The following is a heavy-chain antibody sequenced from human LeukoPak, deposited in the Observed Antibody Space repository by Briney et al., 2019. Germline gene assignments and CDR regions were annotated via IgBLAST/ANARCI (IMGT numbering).Heavy chain of an antibody. J-gene: IGHJ3*02. CDR1: GYTFTSYY. Sequence: ASVKVSCKASGYTFTSYYMHWVRQAPGQGLEWMGIINPSGGSTSYAQKFQSRVTMTRDTSTSTVYMELSSLRSEDTAVYYCAREADSSGSWGDAFDIWGQGTMVTVSS. V-gene: IGHV1-46*01. CDR3: AREADSSGSWGDAFDI. CDR2: INPSGGST. D-gene: IGHD3-22*01.